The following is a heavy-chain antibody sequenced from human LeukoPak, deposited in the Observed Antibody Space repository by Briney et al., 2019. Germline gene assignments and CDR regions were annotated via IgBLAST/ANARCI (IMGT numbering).Heavy chain of an antibody. J-gene: IGHJ4*02. CDR1: GGSITSDTYY. CDR2: IRHSGST. Sequence: PSETLSLTCDVSGGSITSDTYYWSWIRQPPGKGLEWIGYIRHSGSTYNNPSLKSRVTISVDTSKSQFSLKLSSVTAADAAVYYCARTRDFWSGFFDYWGQGTLVTVSS. CDR3: ARTRDFWSGFFDY. D-gene: IGHD3-3*01. V-gene: IGHV4-30-2*01.